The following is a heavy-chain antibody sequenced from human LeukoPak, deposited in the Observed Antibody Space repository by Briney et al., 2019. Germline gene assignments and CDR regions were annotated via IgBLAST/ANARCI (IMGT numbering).Heavy chain of an antibody. D-gene: IGHD1-26*01. Sequence: PGGSLRLSCAASGFTFSSCSMNWVRQAPGKGLEWVSSISGSSSYIYYADSVKGRFTISRDNAKNSLYLQMNSLRAEDTAVYYCARDKSWYSGSYDTWPFDYWGQGTLVTVSS. CDR3: ARDKSWYSGSYDTWPFDY. CDR1: GFTFSSCS. CDR2: ISGSSSYI. J-gene: IGHJ4*02. V-gene: IGHV3-21*01.